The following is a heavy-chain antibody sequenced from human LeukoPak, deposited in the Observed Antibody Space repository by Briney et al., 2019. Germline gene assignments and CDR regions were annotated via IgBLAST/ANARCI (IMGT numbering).Heavy chain of an antibody. CDR2: IYHSGST. Sequence: SETLSLTCTVSGASTSSGDYSWSWIRQPPGKGLEWIGYIYHSGSTLYNPSLKSRVTISLDRSKNQFSLKLTSVTAADTAVYYCAGDYGSGSYRFDYWGQGTLVTVSS. CDR3: AGDYGSGSYRFDY. V-gene: IGHV4-30-2*01. J-gene: IGHJ4*02. D-gene: IGHD3-10*01. CDR1: GASTSSGDYS.